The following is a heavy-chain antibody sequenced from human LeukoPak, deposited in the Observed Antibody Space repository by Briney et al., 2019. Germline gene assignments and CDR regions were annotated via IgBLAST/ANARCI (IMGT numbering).Heavy chain of an antibody. D-gene: IGHD3-22*01. CDR1: GFKFDDYG. J-gene: IGHJ5*02. V-gene: IGHV3-20*04. CDR2: INWNGAWT. Sequence: RTRGSLRLSCAASGFKFDDYGMSWVRQAPGKGLEWVCDINWNGAWTGYADSAKGRFTISRDNAKNSLYLQMNSLRAEDTALYYCAGYYYDSSRGFDLWGQGTLVTVSA. CDR3: AGYYYDSSRGFDL.